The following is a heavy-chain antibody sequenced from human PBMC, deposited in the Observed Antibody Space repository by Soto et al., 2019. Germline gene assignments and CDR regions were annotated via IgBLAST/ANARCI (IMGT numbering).Heavy chain of an antibody. D-gene: IGHD2-2*01. J-gene: IGHJ1*01. CDR1: GYTFTTYG. Sequence: ASVKVSCKPSGYTFTTYGISWVRQAPGHGLEWMGWISAYNGNTNYAQKLQGRVIMTTHTSTSTAYMELRSLRSDDTAVYYCARARWIVIVPAATILQHWGQGTLVTFSS. CDR3: ARARWIVIVPAATILQH. V-gene: IGHV1-18*01. CDR2: ISAYNGNT.